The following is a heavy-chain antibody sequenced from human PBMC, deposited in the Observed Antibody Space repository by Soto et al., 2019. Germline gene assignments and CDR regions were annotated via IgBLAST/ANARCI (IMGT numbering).Heavy chain of an antibody. Sequence: QVQLVQSGAEVKKPGSSVKVSCKASGGTFRTYSISWVRQAPGQGLEWMGGSPPIFGTSKYAQKFQGRVTITADESTRTAYMELISLRSDDTAVYYCARGGLYPKSSYYYGMDVWGQGTTVTVSS. CDR2: SPPIFGTS. CDR1: GGTFRTYS. V-gene: IGHV1-69*01. CDR3: ARGGLYPKSSYYYGMDV. J-gene: IGHJ6*02. D-gene: IGHD2-8*01.